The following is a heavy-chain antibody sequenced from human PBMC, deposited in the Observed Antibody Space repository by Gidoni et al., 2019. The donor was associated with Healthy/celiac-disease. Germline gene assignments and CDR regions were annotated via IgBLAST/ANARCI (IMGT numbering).Heavy chain of an antibody. CDR2: INGDGSST. CDR1: GFTFSSYW. D-gene: IGHD2-2*01. Sequence: EVQLVESGGGLVQPGGSPRLSCAASGFTFSSYWMHWVRQAPGKGLVWVSRINGDGSSTSYADSVKGRFTISRDNAKNTLYLQMNSLRAEDTAVYYCARDGGEYCSSTWGCNWFDPWGQGTLVTVSS. V-gene: IGHV3-74*01. CDR3: ARDGGEYCSSTWGCNWFDP. J-gene: IGHJ5*02.